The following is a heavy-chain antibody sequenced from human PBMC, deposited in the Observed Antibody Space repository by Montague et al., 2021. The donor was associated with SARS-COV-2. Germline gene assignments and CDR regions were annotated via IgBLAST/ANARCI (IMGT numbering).Heavy chain of an antibody. D-gene: IGHD6-13*01. Sequence: SLRLSCAASGFTFDDYGMSWVRQAPGKGLEWVSGINWNGGSTGYADSVKGRFTISRDNAKNSLYLQMNSPRAEDTALYYCARDEQQLVGIDPWGQGTLVTVSS. CDR1: GFTFDDYG. V-gene: IGHV3-20*04. CDR2: INWNGGST. CDR3: ARDEQQLVGIDP. J-gene: IGHJ5*02.